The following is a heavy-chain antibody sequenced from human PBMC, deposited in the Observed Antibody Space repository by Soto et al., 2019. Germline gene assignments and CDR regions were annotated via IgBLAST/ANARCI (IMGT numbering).Heavy chain of an antibody. J-gene: IGHJ4*02. Sequence: QVQLVQSGAEVKKPGASVKVSCKASGYTFTSYDINWVRQATGQGLEWMGWMNPNSGNTGYAQKFQGRVTMARNTSYGPADVDLSSLRLETTAVYYCATCPSTYGPTTSQLANWAQGPLATVSS. CDR2: MNPNSGNT. D-gene: IGHD1-1*01. CDR3: ATCPSTYGPTTSQLAN. CDR1: GYTFTSYD. V-gene: IGHV1-8*01.